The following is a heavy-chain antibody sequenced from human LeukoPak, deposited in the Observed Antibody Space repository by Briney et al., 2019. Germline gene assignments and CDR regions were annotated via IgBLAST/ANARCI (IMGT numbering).Heavy chain of an antibody. D-gene: IGHD6-19*01. CDR2: INPSGDST. V-gene: IGHV1-46*01. Sequence: ASVKVSCKASGYTFTSYDMHWVRQAPGQGLEWMGIINPSGDSTSYAQKFQGRVTMTRDTSTSTVYMELSSLRSEDTAVYYCARSVRGSASGWPFDYWGQGTLVTVSS. J-gene: IGHJ4*02. CDR1: GYTFTSYD. CDR3: ARSVRGSASGWPFDY.